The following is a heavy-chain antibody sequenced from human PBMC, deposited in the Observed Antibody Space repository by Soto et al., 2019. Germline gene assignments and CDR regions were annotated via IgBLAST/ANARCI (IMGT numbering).Heavy chain of an antibody. CDR2: IYSSGTT. Sequence: EVQLVESGGGLIQPGESLRLSCAASGFTVSSKYMSWVRQAPRKGLEWVSVIYSSGTTYYADSVKGRFTISRDNSKNTLYLQMTSLRAEDTAVYSGAGHVSGGSHWYSAPWGRATLVTASS. J-gene: IGHJ2*01. V-gene: IGHV3-53*01. CDR1: GFTVSSKY. CDR3: AGHVSGGSHWYSAP. D-gene: IGHD2-15*01.